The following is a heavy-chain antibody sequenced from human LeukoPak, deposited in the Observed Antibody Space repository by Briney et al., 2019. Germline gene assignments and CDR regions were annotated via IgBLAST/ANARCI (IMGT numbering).Heavy chain of an antibody. V-gene: IGHV3-30-3*01. J-gene: IGHJ4*02. D-gene: IGHD5-12*01. Sequence: GGSLRLSCAASGFTFSSYAMHWVRQAPGKGLEWVAVISYDGSNKYYADSVKGRFTISRDNSKNTLYLQMNSLRAEDTAVYYCARDRLRGYRGRPYYFDYWGQGTLVTVSS. CDR3: ARDRLRGYRGRPYYFDY. CDR1: GFTFSSYA. CDR2: ISYDGSNK.